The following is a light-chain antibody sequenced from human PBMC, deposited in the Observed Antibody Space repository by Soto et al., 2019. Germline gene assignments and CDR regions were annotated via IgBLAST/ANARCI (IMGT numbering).Light chain of an antibody. CDR1: QGIIDY. Sequence: DIQMTQSPSSLSASVGDRVTITCRASQGIIDYLAWYQQKPGKAPKLLIYAASTLQSGVPSRFSGSGSGTDFPFHSQSLAPEDVATYYCQKYDTAPQTFGPGTRVDIK. J-gene: IGKJ1*01. CDR3: QKYDTAPQT. V-gene: IGKV1-27*01. CDR2: AAS.